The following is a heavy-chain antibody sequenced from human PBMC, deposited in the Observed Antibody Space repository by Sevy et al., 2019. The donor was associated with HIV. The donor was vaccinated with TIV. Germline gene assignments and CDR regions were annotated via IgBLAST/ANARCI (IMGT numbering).Heavy chain of an antibody. CDR3: AKDYYARRGLSWYFDL. J-gene: IGHJ2*01. D-gene: IGHD3-22*01. Sequence: GESLKISCASSGFTFSSYAMSWVRQAPGKGLEWVSTMRGIGGSTYYADSVKGRFTISRDSSKNTLYLAMTSLRGEDTAVYYCAKDYYARRGLSWYFDLWGRGTLVTVSS. V-gene: IGHV3-23*01. CDR2: MRGIGGST. CDR1: GFTFSSYA.